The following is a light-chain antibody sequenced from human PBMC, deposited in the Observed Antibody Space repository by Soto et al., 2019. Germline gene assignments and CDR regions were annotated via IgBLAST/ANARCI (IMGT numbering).Light chain of an antibody. V-gene: IGKV1-5*03. Sequence: DIQMTQSPSSLSASVGDRVTITCRTSQTISGYLNWYQQKPGKAPKLLIYKASSLESGVPSRFSGSGSGTEFTLTISSLQPGDFATYYCQQYNSYPWTFGQGTKVDIK. CDR1: QTISGY. J-gene: IGKJ1*01. CDR2: KAS. CDR3: QQYNSYPWT.